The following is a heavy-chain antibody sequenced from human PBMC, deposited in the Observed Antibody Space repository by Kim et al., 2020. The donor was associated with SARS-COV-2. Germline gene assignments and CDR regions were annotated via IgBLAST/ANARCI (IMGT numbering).Heavy chain of an antibody. J-gene: IGHJ5*02. V-gene: IGHV3-23*01. D-gene: IGHD4-17*01. Sequence: GGSLRLSCAASGFTFSSYAMSWVRQAPGKGLEWVSAISGSGSSTYYANSVKGRFTISRDNSKNKLYLQMNSLRAEDTAVYYCAKDQSYGDYEDWFDPWGQGTLATVSS. CDR1: GFTFSSYA. CDR2: ISGSGSST. CDR3: AKDQSYGDYEDWFDP.